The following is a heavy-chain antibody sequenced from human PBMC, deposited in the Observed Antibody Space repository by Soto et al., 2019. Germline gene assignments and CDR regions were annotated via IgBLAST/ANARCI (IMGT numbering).Heavy chain of an antibody. V-gene: IGHV3-74*01. CDR2: INNDGRST. CDR1: KIVVIGDR. CDR3: ARDLAPYFYYYYMDV. J-gene: IGHJ6*03. Sequence: SVRHSFASSKIVVIGDRRHFDHQAPGKGLVWVSRINNDGRSTSYADSVKGRFTISRDNAKNTLYLQMNSLRAEDTAVYYCARDLAPYFYYYYMDVWGQGTRVTVSS.